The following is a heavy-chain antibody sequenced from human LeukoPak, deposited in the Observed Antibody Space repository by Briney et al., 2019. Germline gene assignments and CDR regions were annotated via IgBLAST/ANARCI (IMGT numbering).Heavy chain of an antibody. CDR3: ARKGNYYDSSGLDY. CDR2: IYSGGSI. J-gene: IGHJ4*02. Sequence: GGSLRLSCAASGFTVSSNYMSWVRQAPGKGLEWVSVIYSGGSIYYADSVKGRFTISRDNSKNTLYLQMNSLRAEDTAVYYCARKGNYYDSSGLDYWGQGTLVTVSS. CDR1: GFTVSSNY. D-gene: IGHD3-22*01. V-gene: IGHV3-53*01.